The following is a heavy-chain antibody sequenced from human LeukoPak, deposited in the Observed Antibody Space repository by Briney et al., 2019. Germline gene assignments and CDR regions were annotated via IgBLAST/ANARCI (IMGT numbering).Heavy chain of an antibody. CDR1: GFTFNAYS. J-gene: IGHJ3*02. CDR2: IRSRDGIV. D-gene: IGHD3-16*01. Sequence: PGGSLRLSCVASGFTFNAYSMNWARQAPGKGLEWISYIRSRDGIVSYADSVKGRFTISTDTAKSSLFLQMNGLSADDTAVYYCVRDYVYAFDIWGQGTMVTASS. CDR3: VRDYVYAFDI. V-gene: IGHV3-48*01.